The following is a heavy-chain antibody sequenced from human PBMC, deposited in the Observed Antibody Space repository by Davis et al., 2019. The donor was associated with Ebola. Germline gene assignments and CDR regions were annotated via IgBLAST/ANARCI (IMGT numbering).Heavy chain of an antibody. J-gene: IGHJ4*02. D-gene: IGHD3-10*01. CDR1: GFTFSSYG. V-gene: IGHV3-33*01. CDR2: IWHDGNYK. CDR3: AAEGRSSRPGY. Sequence: GGSLRLSCAASGFTFSSYGMHWVRQAPGKGLEWVAVIWHDGNYKNYVDSVKGRFTISRDNSKNTLHLQMNGLRAEDTAVYYCAAEGRSSRPGYWGQGTLVTVSS.